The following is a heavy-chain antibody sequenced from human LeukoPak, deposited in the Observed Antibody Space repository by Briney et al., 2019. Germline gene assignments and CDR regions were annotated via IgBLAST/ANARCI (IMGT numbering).Heavy chain of an antibody. V-gene: IGHV4-61*09. CDR3: ARGLYFDS. CDR2: MYTSGST. CDR1: GDSISSGNYY. J-gene: IGHJ4*02. Sequence: PSETLSLTCTVSGDSISSGNYYWSWIRQSAGKGLEWIGHMYTSGSTNYNPSLKSRVTISVDTSKNQFSLKLSSVTAADTAIYYCARGLYFDSWGQGTLVTVSS.